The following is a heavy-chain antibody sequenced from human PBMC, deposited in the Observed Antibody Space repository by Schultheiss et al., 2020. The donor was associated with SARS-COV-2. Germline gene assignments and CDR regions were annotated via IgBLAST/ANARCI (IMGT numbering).Heavy chain of an antibody. CDR2: IIPIFGTA. CDR3: SRFGGLDYYYYYGMDV. Sequence: SVKVSCKASGGTFSSYAISWVRQAPGQGLEWMGGIIPIFGTANYAQKFQGRFTITADESTSTAYMELSSLRSEDTAVYYCSRFGGLDYYYYYGMDVWGQGTTVTVSS. CDR1: GGTFSSYA. V-gene: IGHV1-69*13. D-gene: IGHD3-10*01. J-gene: IGHJ6*02.